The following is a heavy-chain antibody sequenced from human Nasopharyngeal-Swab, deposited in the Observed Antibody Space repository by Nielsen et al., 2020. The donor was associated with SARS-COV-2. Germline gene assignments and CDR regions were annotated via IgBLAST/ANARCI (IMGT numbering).Heavy chain of an antibody. V-gene: IGHV4-59*11. CDR2: ISHNSGT. Sequence: SETLSLTSTVSGVSITSQYWSWIRQPPGKGLEWIGYISHNSGTSYNPSLKSRVTMFMDTSKNQFSLRLRSVTAADTAVYYCAKEGATGWFDPCGQGTLVTVSS. CDR3: AKEGATGWFDP. J-gene: IGHJ5*02. CDR1: GVSITSQY.